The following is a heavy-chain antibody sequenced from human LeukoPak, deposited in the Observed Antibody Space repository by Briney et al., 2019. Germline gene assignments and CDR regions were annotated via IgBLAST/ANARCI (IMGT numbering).Heavy chain of an antibody. D-gene: IGHD6-13*01. CDR2: IYYSGST. Sequence: SETLSLTCTVSGGSISGYYWSWIRQPPGKGLEWIGYIYYSGSTNYNPSLKSRVTISVDTSKNQFSLKLSSVTAADTAVYYCARLLLWQQLPDNYYYMDVWGKGTTVTISS. J-gene: IGHJ6*03. CDR1: GGSISGYY. V-gene: IGHV4-59*01. CDR3: ARLLLWQQLPDNYYYMDV.